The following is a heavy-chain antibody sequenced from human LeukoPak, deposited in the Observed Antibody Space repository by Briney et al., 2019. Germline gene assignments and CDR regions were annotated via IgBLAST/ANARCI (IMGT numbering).Heavy chain of an antibody. Sequence: GGSLRLSCAASGFTFSSYGMHWVRQAPGKGLEWVAVIWYDGSNKYYADSVKGRFTIPRDNSKNTLYLQMNSLRAEDTAVYYCARGTSGGYEGDYWGQGTLVTVSS. V-gene: IGHV3-33*01. CDR2: IWYDGSNK. CDR3: ARGTSGGYEGDY. CDR1: GFTFSSYG. D-gene: IGHD1-1*01. J-gene: IGHJ4*02.